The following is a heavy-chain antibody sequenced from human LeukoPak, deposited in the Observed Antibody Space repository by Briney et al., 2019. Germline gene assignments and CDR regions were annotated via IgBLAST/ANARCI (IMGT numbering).Heavy chain of an antibody. CDR2: IYYSGST. Sequence: KLSETLSLTCTVSGGSISSYYWSWIRQPPGKGLDWIGYIYYSGSTNYNPSLKSRVTISVDTSKNQFALNLSSVTAEDPAVYYCARNVGGPSECFDYWGQGT. V-gene: IGHV4-59*08. D-gene: IGHD4-23*01. J-gene: IGHJ4*02. CDR3: ARNVGGPSECFDY. CDR1: GGSISSYY.